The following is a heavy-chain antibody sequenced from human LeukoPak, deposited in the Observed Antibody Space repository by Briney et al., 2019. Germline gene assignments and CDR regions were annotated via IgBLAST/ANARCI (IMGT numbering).Heavy chain of an antibody. CDR3: ARVPITMVRGVIVDYFDY. CDR2: TYYRSKWYN. J-gene: IGHJ4*02. D-gene: IGHD3-10*01. Sequence: SQTLSLTCAISGDSVSSNSAAWNWIRQSPSRGLEWLGRTYYRSKWYNDYAVSVKSRITINPDTSKNQFSLQLNSVTPEDTAVYYCARVPITMVRGVIVDYFDYWGQGTVVTVSS. CDR1: GDSVSSNSAA. V-gene: IGHV6-1*01.